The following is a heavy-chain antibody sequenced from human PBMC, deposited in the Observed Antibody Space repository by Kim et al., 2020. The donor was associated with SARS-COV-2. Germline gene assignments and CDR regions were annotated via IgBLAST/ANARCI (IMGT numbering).Heavy chain of an antibody. CDR1: GFTFSSYA. Sequence: GGSLRLSCAASGFTFSSYAMNWVRQAPGKGLEWVSVISNSGGTTYYEDSVKGRITISRDNSKNTLYLQMNSLRAEDTAVYYCARRPSGSSWYSGGDSWGQGTLVSVSS. D-gene: IGHD6-13*01. J-gene: IGHJ4*02. V-gene: IGHV3-23*01. CDR3: ARRPSGSSWYSGGDS. CDR2: ISNSGGTT.